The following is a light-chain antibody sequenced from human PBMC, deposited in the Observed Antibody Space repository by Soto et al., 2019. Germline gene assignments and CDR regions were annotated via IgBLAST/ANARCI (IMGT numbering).Light chain of an antibody. CDR3: QQYGSSPGT. Sequence: IVFTHSPGALSLSPLDRSTLCGGASQSVSNNYLAWYQQTPGQTPRLLIYAASSRATGIPARFSGSGSGTDFTLTISRLEPEDFAVYYCQQYGSSPGTFGQGTKVDIK. CDR1: QSVSNNY. J-gene: IGKJ1*01. V-gene: IGKV3-20*01. CDR2: AAS.